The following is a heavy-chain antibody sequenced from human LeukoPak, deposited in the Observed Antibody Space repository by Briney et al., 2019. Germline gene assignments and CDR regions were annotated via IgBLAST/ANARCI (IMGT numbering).Heavy chain of an antibody. D-gene: IGHD3-22*01. V-gene: IGHV3-9*01. J-gene: IGHJ4*02. CDR3: AKSGGIYYDSSGYYYFDY. Sequence: GGSLRLSCAASGFTFDDYAMHWVRQAPGKGPEWVSGISWNSGSIGYADSVKGRFTISRDNAKNSLYLQMNSLRAEDTALYYCAKSGGIYYDSSGYYYFDYWGQGTLVTVSS. CDR2: ISWNSGSI. CDR1: GFTFDDYA.